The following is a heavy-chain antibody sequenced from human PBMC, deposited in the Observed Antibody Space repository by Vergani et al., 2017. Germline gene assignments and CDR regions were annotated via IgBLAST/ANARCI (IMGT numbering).Heavy chain of an antibody. D-gene: IGHD6-13*01. CDR1: GFTFSSYA. V-gene: IGHV3-30-3*01. J-gene: IGHJ4*02. Sequence: QVQLLESGGGVVQPGRSLRLSCAASGFTFSSYAMHWVRQAPGKGLECVAVISYDGSNKYYADSVKGRFTISRDNSKNTLYLQMNSLRAEDTAVYYCARDTTYSSSWDFDYWGQGTLVTVSS. CDR2: ISYDGSNK. CDR3: ARDTTYSSSWDFDY.